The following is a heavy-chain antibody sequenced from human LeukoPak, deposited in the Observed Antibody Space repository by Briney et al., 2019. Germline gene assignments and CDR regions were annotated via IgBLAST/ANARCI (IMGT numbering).Heavy chain of an antibody. Sequence: GASVKVSCTASGYTFTSYGISWVRQAPGKGLEWMGCISAYNGNTNYAQTLQGRVTMTTDTSTSTAYMELRSLRSDDTAVYYCAREYCSSTSCLSIFGQNYYYYYGMDVWGQGTTVTVSS. V-gene: IGHV1-18*01. J-gene: IGHJ6*02. CDR1: GYTFTSYG. CDR3: AREYCSSTSCLSIFGQNYYYYYGMDV. D-gene: IGHD2-2*01. CDR2: ISAYNGNT.